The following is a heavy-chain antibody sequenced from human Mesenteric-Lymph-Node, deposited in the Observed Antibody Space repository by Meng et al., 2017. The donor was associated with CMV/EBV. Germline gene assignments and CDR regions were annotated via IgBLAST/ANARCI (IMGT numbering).Heavy chain of an antibody. D-gene: IGHD2-2*01. CDR3: ARGGDDQLLPGDAFDI. J-gene: IGHJ3*02. V-gene: IGHV4-34*01. Sequence: SETLSLTCAVYGGSFSDYYWTWIRQPPGNGLEWIGEINHSGNAKYNPSLKSQVTISVDTSKNQFSLKLTSVTAADTAVYYCARGGDDQLLPGDAFDIWGQGTMVTVSS. CDR2: INHSGNA. CDR1: GGSFSDYY.